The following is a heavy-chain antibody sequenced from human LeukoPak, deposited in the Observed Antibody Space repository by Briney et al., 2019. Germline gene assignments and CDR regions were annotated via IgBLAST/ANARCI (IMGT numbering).Heavy chain of an antibody. Sequence: GGFLRLSCAASGFTFDDYAMHWVRQAPGKGLEWVSGISWNSGSIGYADSVKGRFTISRDNAKNSLYLQMNSLRAEDTAVYYCARVGSSAIDYWGQGTLVTVSS. V-gene: IGHV3-9*01. CDR2: ISWNSGSI. CDR3: ARVGSSAIDY. J-gene: IGHJ4*02. D-gene: IGHD6-6*01. CDR1: GFTFDDYA.